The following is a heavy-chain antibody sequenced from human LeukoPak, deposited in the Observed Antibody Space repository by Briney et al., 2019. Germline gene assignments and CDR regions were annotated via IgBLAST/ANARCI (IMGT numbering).Heavy chain of an antibody. Sequence: GGSLRLSCAAPGFTFSTYGMHWVRQAPGKGLEWVAVISYDGSNEYYADSVKGRFTISRDNSKNTLYLQMSSLRAEDTAVYYCAKEFNRGLPDYWGQGTLVTVPS. J-gene: IGHJ4*02. V-gene: IGHV3-30*18. CDR3: AKEFNRGLPDY. CDR2: ISYDGSNE. CDR1: GFTFSTYG. D-gene: IGHD2-21*01.